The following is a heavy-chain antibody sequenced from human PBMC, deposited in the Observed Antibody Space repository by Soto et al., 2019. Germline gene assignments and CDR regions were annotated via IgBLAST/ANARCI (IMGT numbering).Heavy chain of an antibody. CDR3: ARELGISTSAPFDY. V-gene: IGHV1-18*01. J-gene: IGHJ4*02. CDR1: GYRFTSYG. D-gene: IGHD2-21*01. CDR2: INTFNGNT. Sequence: QVQLVQSGAEVKKPGASVKVSCKASGYRFTSYGINWVRQAPGQGLEWIAWINTFNGNTNSAHNLQGRLTMTADTSTSTVFLEVRRLTSDDTAVYYCARELGISTSAPFDYWGQGTLDSVTS.